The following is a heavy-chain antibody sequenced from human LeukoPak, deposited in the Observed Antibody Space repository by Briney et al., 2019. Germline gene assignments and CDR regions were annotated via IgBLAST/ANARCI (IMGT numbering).Heavy chain of an antibody. CDR2: ITSSSSTI. D-gene: IGHD4-17*01. CDR1: GFTFSYYS. V-gene: IGHV3-48*01. Sequence: GGSLTLSCAVSGFTFSYYSMTWLRQAPGKGLEWVSYITSSSSTIYYADSVKGRFTISRDNAKNSLYLQMNSLRADDTAVYYCARDRLHYGEYEKTLDYWGQGTLVTVSS. CDR3: ARDRLHYGEYEKTLDY. J-gene: IGHJ4*02.